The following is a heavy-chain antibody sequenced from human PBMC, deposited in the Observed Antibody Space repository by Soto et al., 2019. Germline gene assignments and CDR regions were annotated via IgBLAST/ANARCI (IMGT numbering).Heavy chain of an antibody. Sequence: GASVKVSCKASGYTFTSYYMHWVRQAPGQGLEWMGIINPSGGSTSYAQKFQGRVTMTRDTSTSTVYMELSSLRSEDTAVYYCARDLMTTVNFYYDMDVWGQGTTVTVSS. CDR3: ARDLMTTVNFYYDMDV. D-gene: IGHD4-17*01. J-gene: IGHJ6*02. V-gene: IGHV1-46*01. CDR2: INPSGGST. CDR1: GYTFTSYY.